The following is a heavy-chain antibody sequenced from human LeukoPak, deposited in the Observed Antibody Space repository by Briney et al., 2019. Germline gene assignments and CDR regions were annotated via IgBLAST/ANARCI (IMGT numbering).Heavy chain of an antibody. J-gene: IGHJ4*02. V-gene: IGHV4-34*01. CDR2: INHSGST. CDR3: ARTKGYWLPYQTFDY. D-gene: IGHD2-8*02. Sequence: PSETLSLTCAVYGGSFSGYYWSWIRQPPGKGLEWLGEINHSGSTNYNPSLKSRVTISVDTSKNQFSLKLSSVTAADTAVYYCARTKGYWLPYQTFDYWGQGTLVTVSS. CDR1: GGSFSGYY.